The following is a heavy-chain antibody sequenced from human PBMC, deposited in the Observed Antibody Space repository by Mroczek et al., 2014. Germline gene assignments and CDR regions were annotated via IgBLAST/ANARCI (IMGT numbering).Heavy chain of an antibody. V-gene: IGHV4-34*01. Sequence: QVQLQQWGAGLLKPSETLSLTCAVYGGSFSGYYWSWIRQPPGKGLEWIGEINHSGSTNYNPSLKSRVTISVDTSKNQFSLKLSSVTAADTAVYYCARVRFLDGTTDYWGQGTLVTVSS. CDR3: ARVRFLDGTTDY. CDR1: GGSFSGYY. D-gene: IGHD1-1*01. CDR2: INHSGST. J-gene: IGHJ4*02.